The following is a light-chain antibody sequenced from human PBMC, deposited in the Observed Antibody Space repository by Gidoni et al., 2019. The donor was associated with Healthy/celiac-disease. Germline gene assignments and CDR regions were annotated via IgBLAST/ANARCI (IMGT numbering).Light chain of an antibody. CDR1: QGISSY. V-gene: IGKV1-9*01. CDR3: QQRNSLFT. Sequence: IQLTQSPSSLSASVGDRVTITCRASQGISSYLAWYQQKPGKAPKVLIYAAYTLQSGVPSKFSGSGSGTDFTLTISNLQPEDFATYYCQQRNSLFTFGPVTKVDIK. J-gene: IGKJ3*01. CDR2: AAY.